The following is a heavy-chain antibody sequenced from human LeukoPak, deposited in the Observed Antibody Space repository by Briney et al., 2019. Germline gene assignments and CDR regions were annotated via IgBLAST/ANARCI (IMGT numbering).Heavy chain of an antibody. CDR3: SAASSGNAAEGDY. Sequence: PGGSLRLSCAASGFTFDDYGMSWVRQAPGKGLEWVSGINWNVGSTGYADSVKGRFTISRDNAKNSLYLQMNSLRAEDTALYYCSAASSGNAAEGDYWGQGTLVTVSS. V-gene: IGHV3-20*04. D-gene: IGHD6-25*01. J-gene: IGHJ4*02. CDR2: INWNVGST. CDR1: GFTFDDYG.